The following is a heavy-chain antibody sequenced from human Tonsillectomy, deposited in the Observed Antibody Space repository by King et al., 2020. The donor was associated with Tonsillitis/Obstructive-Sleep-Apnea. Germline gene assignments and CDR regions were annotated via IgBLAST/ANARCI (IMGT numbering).Heavy chain of an antibody. CDR1: GGTFSNYN. J-gene: IGHJ4*02. CDR3: ATSPANIVVVPTTLHFDY. Sequence: EQLVQSGAEVKKPGSSVRVSCRASGGTFSNYNINWVRQAPGQGLQWMGGIIPIFGTTDYAQKFQGRVTITADESTSTAYMDLRRLRSEDTAVYYCATSPANIVVVPTTLHFDYWGQGTLVTVSS. D-gene: IGHD2-2*01. CDR2: IIPIFGTT. V-gene: IGHV1-69*01.